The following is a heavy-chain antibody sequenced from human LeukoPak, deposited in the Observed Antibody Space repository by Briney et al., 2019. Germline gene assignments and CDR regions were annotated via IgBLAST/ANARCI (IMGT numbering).Heavy chain of an antibody. CDR1: GGSISSYY. D-gene: IGHD3-22*01. CDR2: IYYSGST. Sequence: SETLSLTCTVSGGSISSYYWSWIRQPPGKGLEWIGYIYYSGSTNYNPSLKSRVTISVDTSKNQFSLKLSSVTAADTAVYYCARKDSSGYFYYWGQGTLVTVSS. J-gene: IGHJ4*02. CDR3: ARKDSSGYFYY. V-gene: IGHV4-59*01.